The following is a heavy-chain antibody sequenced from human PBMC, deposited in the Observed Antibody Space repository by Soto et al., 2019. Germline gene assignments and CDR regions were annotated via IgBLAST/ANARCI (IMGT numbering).Heavy chain of an antibody. CDR3: ANANYYYYGMDV. CDR2: ISYDGSNK. J-gene: IGHJ6*02. Sequence: GGSLRLSCAASGFTFSSYGMRWVRQAPGKGLEWVAVISYDGSNKYYADSVKGRFTISRDNSKNTLYLQMNSLRAEDTAVYYCANANYYYYGMDVWGQGTTVTVSS. D-gene: IGHD2-15*01. V-gene: IGHV3-30*18. CDR1: GFTFSSYG.